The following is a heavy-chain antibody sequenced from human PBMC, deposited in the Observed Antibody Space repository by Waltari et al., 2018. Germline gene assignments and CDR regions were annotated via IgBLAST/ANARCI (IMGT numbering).Heavy chain of an antibody. CDR3: ARGGAYGSGTYFLDY. Sequence: IGKDPGRGLEWVGYMSRTGAAYYTPSLRSRVTISLDTSKNHFSLELTSVTAADTAVYYCARGGAYGSGTYFLDYWGQVTPVTVSS. J-gene: IGHJ4*02. CDR2: MSRTGAA. D-gene: IGHD3-10*01. V-gene: IGHV4-31*02.